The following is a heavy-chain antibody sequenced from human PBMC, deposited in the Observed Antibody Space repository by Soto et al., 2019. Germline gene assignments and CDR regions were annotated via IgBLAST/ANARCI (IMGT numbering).Heavy chain of an antibody. CDR1: GGSFGNYI. CDR3: GREVAHRDDYYGIDV. Sequence: QVQLVQSGAEVKKPGSSVKVSCKASGGSFGNYIITWVRQAPGQGLEWMGGIIPTLGTANYPQKFQGRVTLTADKSTSTAYMELSSLRSEDTALYFCGREVAHRDDYYGIDVWGQGTTVTVSS. CDR2: IIPTLGTA. J-gene: IGHJ6*02. D-gene: IGHD5-12*01. V-gene: IGHV1-69*06.